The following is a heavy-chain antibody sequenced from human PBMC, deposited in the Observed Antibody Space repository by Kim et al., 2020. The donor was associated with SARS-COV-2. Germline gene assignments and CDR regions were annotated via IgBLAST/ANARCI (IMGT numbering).Heavy chain of an antibody. V-gene: IGHV4-34*01. CDR2: INHSGST. CDR1: GGSFSGYY. Sequence: SETLSLTCAVYGGSFSGYYWSWIRQPPGKGLEWIGEINHSGSTNYNPSLKSRVTISVDTSKNQFSLKLSSVTAADTAVYYCARDERRGQYYYDSSGYYGYWGQGTLVTVSS. J-gene: IGHJ4*02. D-gene: IGHD3-22*01. CDR3: ARDERRGQYYYDSSGYYGY.